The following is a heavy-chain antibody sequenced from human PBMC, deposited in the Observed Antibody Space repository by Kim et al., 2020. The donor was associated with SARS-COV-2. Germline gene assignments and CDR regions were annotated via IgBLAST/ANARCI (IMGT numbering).Heavy chain of an antibody. CDR3: ARGRPCLARNAFDI. D-gene: IGHD6-19*01. V-gene: IGHV4-34*01. Sequence: PSLNMRLTIAVYTSQNQFSLKLSSVTAPDTAVYYCARGRPCLARNAFDIWGQGTMVTVSS. J-gene: IGHJ3*02.